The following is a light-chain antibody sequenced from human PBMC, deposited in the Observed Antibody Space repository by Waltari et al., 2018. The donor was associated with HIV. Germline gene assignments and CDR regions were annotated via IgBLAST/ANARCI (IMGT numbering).Light chain of an antibody. CDR1: QSLLHSNGFKY. V-gene: IGKV2-28*01. CDR2: LGS. Sequence: DIVMTQSPLSLPVTPGEPASISCRSIQSLLHSNGFKYVDWYLQKPGQSPQLLIYLGSNRASGVPDRFSGSGSGTDFTLTISRVEAEDVGVYYCMQALQTPWTFGQGTKVEIK. CDR3: MQALQTPWT. J-gene: IGKJ1*01.